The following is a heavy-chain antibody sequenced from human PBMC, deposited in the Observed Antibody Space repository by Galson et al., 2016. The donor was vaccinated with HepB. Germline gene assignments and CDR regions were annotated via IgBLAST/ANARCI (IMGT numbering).Heavy chain of an antibody. D-gene: IGHD3-22*01. CDR3: ARGSPTYYYDRNGMPDAFDI. CDR1: GFTVSTNF. J-gene: IGHJ3*02. V-gene: IGHV3-53*01. Sequence: SLRLSCAASGFTVSTNFMSWVRQAPGTGLEWVSVTYRSGAAYFADSVKGRFTSSRDNSKNTLYLQMNSLRAEDSAVYYCARGSPTYYYDRNGMPDAFDIWGQGTMVIVSS. CDR2: TYRSGAA.